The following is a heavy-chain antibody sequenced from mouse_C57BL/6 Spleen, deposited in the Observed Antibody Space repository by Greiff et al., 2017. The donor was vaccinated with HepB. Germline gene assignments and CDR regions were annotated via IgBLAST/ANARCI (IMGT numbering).Heavy chain of an antibody. Sequence: QVQLQQSGPELVKPGASVKISCKASGYSFTSYYIHWVKQRPGQGLEWIGWLYPGSGNTKYNEKFKGKATLTAATSSSTAYMQLSSLTSEDSAVYYCARGDYYGSSGYWGQGTSVTVSS. CDR3: ARGDYYGSSGY. D-gene: IGHD1-1*01. J-gene: IGHJ4*01. CDR2: LYPGSGNT. CDR1: GYSFTSYY. V-gene: IGHV1-66*01.